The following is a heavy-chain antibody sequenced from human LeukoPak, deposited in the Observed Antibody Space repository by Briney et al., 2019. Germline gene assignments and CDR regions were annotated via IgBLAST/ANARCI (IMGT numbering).Heavy chain of an antibody. J-gene: IGHJ4*02. CDR2: IRYDGSDK. V-gene: IGHV3-30*02. D-gene: IGHD3-22*01. CDR1: GFTFSNYG. CDR3: AKAPSRGYDTSGYYS. Sequence: PGGSLRLSWAAPGFTFSNYGMHWFRQAPGKGLEGVSFIRYDGSDKYYADSVKGRFTISRDNSKNTLYLQMNSLRAEDTAVYHCAKAPSRGYDTSGYYSWGQGTLVTVSS.